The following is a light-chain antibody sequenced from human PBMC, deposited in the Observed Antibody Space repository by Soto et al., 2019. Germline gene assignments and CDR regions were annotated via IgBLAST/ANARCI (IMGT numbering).Light chain of an antibody. V-gene: IGKV1-27*01. CDR2: ATS. CDR3: QNYNGAHWT. J-gene: IGKJ1*01. CDR1: EGISNY. Sequence: DIQMTQSPSSLSASVGDRVTITCRASEGISNYLAWYQQKPGKLPKLLIYATSTLQSGVPSRISGSGSGTDFTLTLSSLQPEDVATDYCQNYNGAHWTFGQGNKVEIK.